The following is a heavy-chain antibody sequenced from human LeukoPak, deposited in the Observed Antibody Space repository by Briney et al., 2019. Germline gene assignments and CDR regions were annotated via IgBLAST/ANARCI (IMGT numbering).Heavy chain of an antibody. Sequence: SVKVSCKASGGTFSSYTISWVRQAPGQGLEWMGRTIPILGIANYAQKFQGRVTITADKSTSTAYMELSSLRSEDTAVYYCARALYYLDTDYYYMDVWGKGTTVTVSS. V-gene: IGHV1-69*02. D-gene: IGHD3-22*01. CDR1: GGTFSSYT. CDR2: TIPILGIA. J-gene: IGHJ6*03. CDR3: ARALYYLDTDYYYMDV.